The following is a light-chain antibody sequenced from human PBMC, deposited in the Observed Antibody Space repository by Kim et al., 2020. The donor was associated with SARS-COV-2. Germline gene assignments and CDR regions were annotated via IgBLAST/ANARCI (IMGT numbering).Light chain of an antibody. Sequence: GKKGRIKGKGESHRREYASWYQKKPGQAPVLVIYGKNNRPSGIPDRFSGSSSGNTASLTITGAQAEDEADYYCNSRDSSGNHLDVFGTGTKVTVL. CDR1: SHRREY. CDR2: GKN. J-gene: IGLJ1*01. CDR3: NSRDSSGNHLDV. V-gene: IGLV3-19*01.